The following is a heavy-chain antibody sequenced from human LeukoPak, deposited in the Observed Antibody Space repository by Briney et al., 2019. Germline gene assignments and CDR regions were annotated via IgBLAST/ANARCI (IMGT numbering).Heavy chain of an antibody. D-gene: IGHD2-2*01. V-gene: IGHV1-18*01. CDR2: ISTHDVNT. J-gene: IGHJ4*02. Sequence: VASVKVSCKAPGYTFTSSGISWVRQAPGQGLEWMGWISTHDVNTKYAQKLQGRVTLTTDTSTSTAYMELRSLRSDDTAVYYCATDLGYCSSTTCDTFDYWGQGTLVTVSS. CDR1: GYTFTSSG. CDR3: ATDLGYCSSTTCDTFDY.